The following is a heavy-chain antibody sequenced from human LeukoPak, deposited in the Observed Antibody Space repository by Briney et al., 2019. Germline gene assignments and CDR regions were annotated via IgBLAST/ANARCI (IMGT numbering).Heavy chain of an antibody. CDR2: ISGSGGST. CDR3: AKDFNVLLWFGEPRLYGMDV. CDR1: GFTFSSYA. V-gene: IGHV3-23*01. Sequence: GGSLRLACAASGFTFSSYAMSWVRQAPGKELEWVSAISGSGGSTYYADSVKGRFNISRDNSKNTLYLQMNSLRAEDTAVYYCAKDFNVLLWFGEPRLYGMDVWGKGTTVTVSS. D-gene: IGHD3-10*01. J-gene: IGHJ6*04.